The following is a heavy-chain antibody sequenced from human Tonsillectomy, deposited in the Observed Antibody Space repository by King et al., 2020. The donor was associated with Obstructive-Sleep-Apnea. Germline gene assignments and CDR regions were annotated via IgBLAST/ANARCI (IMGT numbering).Heavy chain of an antibody. CDR1: GVTCRSYA. V-gene: IGHV3-30*04. D-gene: IGHD4-23*01. Sequence: VQLLESGGGVVQPGRSLRLSGAAPGVTCRSYAMYWVRQAPVKGLEWVAVISYDGSNKYNADSVKGRFTISRDNCENTLYLQMNSLRAEDTAVYYCARSRGATVVTPGFDYWGQGTLVTVSS. CDR2: ISYDGSNK. CDR3: ARSRGATVVTPGFDY. J-gene: IGHJ4*02.